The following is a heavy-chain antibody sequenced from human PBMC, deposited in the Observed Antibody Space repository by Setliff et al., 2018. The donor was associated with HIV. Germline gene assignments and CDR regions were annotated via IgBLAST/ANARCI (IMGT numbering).Heavy chain of an antibody. V-gene: IGHV4-61*02. CDR1: GDSISSGNYY. J-gene: IGHJ2*01. CDR2: ITNTGAT. CDR3: SRGPPFDR. Sequence: SETLSLTCTVSGDSISSGNYYRTWIRQPAGKALEWIGRITNTGATEYNPSLKSRVTVSVDTSQNQFSLKLTSVTAADTATYFCSRGPPFDRWGRGTLVTVSS.